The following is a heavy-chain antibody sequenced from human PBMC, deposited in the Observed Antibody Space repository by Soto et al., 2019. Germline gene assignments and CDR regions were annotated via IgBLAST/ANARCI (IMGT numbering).Heavy chain of an antibody. CDR3: ARSSSQMAYGDQPGY. D-gene: IGHD4-17*01. CDR1: GYSFTTYA. J-gene: IGHJ4*02. CDR2: INAGTGVA. Sequence: ASVKVSCKASGYSFTTYAMHWVRQAPGQRLEWMGWINAGTGVAKYSQKFQGRVTITRDTSASTAYMELSSLRSEDTAVYYCARSSSQMAYGDQPGYWGQGTLVTVSS. V-gene: IGHV1-3*01.